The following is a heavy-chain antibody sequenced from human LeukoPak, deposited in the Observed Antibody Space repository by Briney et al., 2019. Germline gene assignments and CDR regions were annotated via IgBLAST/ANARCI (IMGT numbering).Heavy chain of an antibody. V-gene: IGHV3-23*01. Sequence: PGGSLRLSCTASGFTFRDYAMSWVRQAPGKGLEWLSAISDSGGSTYYADSAKGRFTISRDNSKDTLYLQMNSLRAEDTAVYYCARDQPNYGDYTTDFDYWGQGTLVTVSS. CDR1: GFTFRDYA. J-gene: IGHJ4*02. D-gene: IGHD4-17*01. CDR2: ISDSGGST. CDR3: ARDQPNYGDYTTDFDY.